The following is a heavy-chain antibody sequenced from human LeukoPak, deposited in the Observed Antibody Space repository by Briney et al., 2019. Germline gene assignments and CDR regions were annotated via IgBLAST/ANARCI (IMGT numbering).Heavy chain of an antibody. J-gene: IGHJ6*03. CDR2: IYTSGNT. V-gene: IGHV4-61*02. CDR1: GGSISGGGYY. CDR3: ARGPHVVVVAAHYYYMDV. Sequence: SETLSLTCTVSGGSISGGGYYWSWIRQPAGKGLEWIGRIYTSGNTNYNPSLKSRVTISVDTSKNQFSLKLSSVTAADTAVYYCARGPHVVVVAAHYYYMDVWGKGTTVTVSS. D-gene: IGHD2-15*01.